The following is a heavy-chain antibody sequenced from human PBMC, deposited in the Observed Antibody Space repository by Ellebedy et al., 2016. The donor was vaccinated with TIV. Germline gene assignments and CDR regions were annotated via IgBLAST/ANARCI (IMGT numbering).Heavy chain of an antibody. CDR1: GGSFSGYY. D-gene: IGHD1-26*01. Sequence: SETLSLTXAVYGGSFSGYYWSWIRQPPGKGLEWIGEINHSGSTNYNPSLKSRVTISVDTSKNQFSLKLSSVTAADTAVYYCARVPFRGGATGIDAFDIWGQGTMVTVSS. CDR3: ARVPFRGGATGIDAFDI. V-gene: IGHV4-34*01. CDR2: INHSGST. J-gene: IGHJ3*02.